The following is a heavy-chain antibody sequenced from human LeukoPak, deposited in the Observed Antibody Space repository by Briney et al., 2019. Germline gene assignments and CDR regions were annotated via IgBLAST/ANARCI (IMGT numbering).Heavy chain of an antibody. V-gene: IGHV3-23*01. CDR3: ARRGYGGYDAFDI. D-gene: IGHD4-23*01. Sequence: PGGSLRLSCAASGFAFSSYAMSWVRQAPGKGLEWVSAISGSGGSTYYADSVKGRFTISRDNSKNTLYLQMNSLRAEDTAVYYCARRGYGGYDAFDIWGQGTMVTVSS. CDR1: GFAFSSYA. J-gene: IGHJ3*02. CDR2: ISGSGGST.